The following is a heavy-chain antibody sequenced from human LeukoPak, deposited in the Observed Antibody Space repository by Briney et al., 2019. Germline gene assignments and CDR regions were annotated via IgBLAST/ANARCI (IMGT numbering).Heavy chain of an antibody. V-gene: IGHV4-38-2*02. J-gene: IGHJ4*02. CDR3: ARAQTTAYADY. D-gene: IGHD1-1*01. CDR1: GYSIGTGYY. CDR2: IYHSGST. Sequence: PSETLSLTCTVSGYSIGTGYYWGWVRPPPGKRLEWIGSIYHSGSTYYNPSLKSRVTISVDTSKNQFSLKLSSVAAADTAVYYCARAQTTAYADYWGQGTLVTVSS.